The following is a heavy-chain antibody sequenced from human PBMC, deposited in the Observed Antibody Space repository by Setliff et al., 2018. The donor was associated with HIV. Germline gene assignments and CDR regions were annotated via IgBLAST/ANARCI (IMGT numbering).Heavy chain of an antibody. CDR1: GGSIKSSSYY. Sequence: SETLSLTCTVSGGSIKSSSYYWGWIRQPPGKGVEWIGSIYYSGNTYYNPSLKSRVTISEDTSRNQFSLRLSSVTAADTAIYYCARVPTSSWYVTTQRTKEYFHHWGQGTLVTVSS. V-gene: IGHV4-39*07. D-gene: IGHD6-13*01. CDR3: ARVPTSSWYVTTQRTKEYFHH. J-gene: IGHJ1*01. CDR2: IYYSGNT.